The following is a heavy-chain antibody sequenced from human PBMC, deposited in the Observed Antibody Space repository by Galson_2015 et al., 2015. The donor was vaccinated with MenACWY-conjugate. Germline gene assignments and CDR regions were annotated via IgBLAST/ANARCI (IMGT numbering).Heavy chain of an antibody. CDR3: AKDLVKNYEMLTGYYSD. J-gene: IGHJ4*02. CDR2: ISTIPGIT. Sequence: SLRLSCAASGFTFSNYAMTWVRQTPGKGLERVSTISTIPGITYYADSVKGRFAISRDNSKNTLYLQMNSLRAEDTAAYYCAKDLVKNYEMLTGYYSDWGQGTLVTVSS. V-gene: IGHV3-23*01. D-gene: IGHD3-9*01. CDR1: GFTFSNYA.